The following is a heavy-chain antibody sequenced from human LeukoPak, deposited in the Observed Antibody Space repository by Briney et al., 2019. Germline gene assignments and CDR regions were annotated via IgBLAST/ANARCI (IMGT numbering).Heavy chain of an antibody. Sequence: PGRSLRLSCAASGFTFSSYGMHWVRQAPGKGLEWVAVISYDGSNKYYADSVKGRFTISRDNSKNTLYLQMNSLRAEDTAVYYCAKVRGGSGMFDYWGQGTLVTVSS. CDR3: AKVRGGSGMFDY. CDR2: ISYDGSNK. V-gene: IGHV3-30*18. D-gene: IGHD3-10*01. CDR1: GFTFSSYG. J-gene: IGHJ4*02.